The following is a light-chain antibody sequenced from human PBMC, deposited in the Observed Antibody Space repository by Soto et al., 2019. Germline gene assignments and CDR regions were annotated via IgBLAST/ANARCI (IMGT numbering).Light chain of an antibody. V-gene: IGKV1-39*01. CDR1: QSISSY. CDR3: QQSYSTPGFT. Sequence: DIQMTQSPSSVSASVGDRVTITCRASQSISSYLNWYQQKPGKAPKLLIYAASSLQSGVPSRFSGSGSGTDFTLTISSLQPEDFATYYCQQSYSTPGFTFGPGTKVDIK. CDR2: AAS. J-gene: IGKJ3*01.